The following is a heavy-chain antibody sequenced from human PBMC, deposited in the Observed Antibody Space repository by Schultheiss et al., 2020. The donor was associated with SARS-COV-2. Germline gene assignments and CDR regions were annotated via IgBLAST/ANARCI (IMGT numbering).Heavy chain of an antibody. D-gene: IGHD3-10*01. CDR1: GYSFTSYW. Sequence: GGSLRLSCKGSGYSFTSYWIGWVRQMPGKGLEWMGIIYPGDSDTRYSPSFQGHVTISADKSISTAYLHWSSLKASDTAMYYCARLSYYGSGNDYSGYFALDVWGQGTTGTVSS. CDR3: ARLSYYGSGNDYSGYFALDV. V-gene: IGHV5-51*01. J-gene: IGHJ6*02. CDR2: IYPGDSDT.